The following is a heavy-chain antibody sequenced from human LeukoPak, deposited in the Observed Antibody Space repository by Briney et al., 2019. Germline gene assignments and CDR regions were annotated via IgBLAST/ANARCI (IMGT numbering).Heavy chain of an antibody. V-gene: IGHV3-30*03. CDR2: ISYDGSNK. CDR1: GFTFSSYG. J-gene: IGHJ3*02. Sequence: PGRSLRLSCAASGFTFSSYGMHWVRQAPGKGLEWVAVISYDGSNKYYADSVKGRFTISRDNSKNTLYLQMNSLRAEDTAVYYCARRPSRITMVRGVARAFDIWGQGTMVTVSS. CDR3: ARRPSRITMVRGVARAFDI. D-gene: IGHD3-10*01.